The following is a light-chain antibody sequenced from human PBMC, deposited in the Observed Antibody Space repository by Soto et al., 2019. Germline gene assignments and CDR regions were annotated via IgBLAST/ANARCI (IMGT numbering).Light chain of an antibody. CDR2: GNN. CDR3: ATWDDSLNGYV. J-gene: IGLJ1*01. Sequence: QSVLTPQPSASGTAGQRLNIACAGISCTIGSNTVNWYQQLPGTAPKLIIFGNNQRPSGVPDRFSDSKSGTSASLAISGLQSEDEADYYCATWDDSLNGYVFGTGAQVTVL. CDR1: SCTIGSNT. V-gene: IGLV1-44*01.